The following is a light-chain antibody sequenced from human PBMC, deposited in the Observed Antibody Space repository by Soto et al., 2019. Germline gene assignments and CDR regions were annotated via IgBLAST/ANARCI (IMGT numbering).Light chain of an antibody. J-gene: IGLJ2*01. V-gene: IGLV2-14*01. CDR3: SSYTNSTTLV. CDR2: EVS. Sequence: QSALTQPASVSGSPGQSITVSCTGTSSDIGAYNYVSWYQQLPGKAPKLMIYEVSSRPSAVSNRFSASKSGNTASLTISGLQAEAEAVYYYSSYTNSTTLVFGGGTKLTVL. CDR1: SSDIGAYNY.